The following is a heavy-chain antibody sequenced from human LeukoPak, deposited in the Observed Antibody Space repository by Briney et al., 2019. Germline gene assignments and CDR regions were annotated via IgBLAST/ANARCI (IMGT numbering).Heavy chain of an antibody. J-gene: IGHJ4*02. Sequence: PGGSLRLSCAASGFTFSSYSMSWVRQAPGKGLEWVSSISSSSSYIYYADSVKGRFTISRDNAKNSLYLQMNSLRVDDTAIYYCARDCEIGYSHGLCWGQGTLVTVSS. CDR2: ISSSSSYI. V-gene: IGHV3-21*01. CDR3: ARDCEIGYSHGLC. CDR1: GFTFSSYS. D-gene: IGHD5-18*01.